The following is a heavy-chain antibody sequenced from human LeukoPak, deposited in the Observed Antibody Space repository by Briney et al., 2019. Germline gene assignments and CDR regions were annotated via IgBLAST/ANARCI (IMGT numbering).Heavy chain of an antibody. D-gene: IGHD3-10*01. CDR3: ANEDGSGSYYLY. J-gene: IGHJ4*02. CDR2: ISYDGSNK. Sequence: PGRSLRLSCAASGFTFSSYGMHWVRQAPGKGLEWVAVISYDGSNKYYADSVKGRFTISRDNSKNTLYLQMNSLRAEDTAVYYCANEDGSGSYYLYWGQGTLVTVSS. CDR1: GFTFSSYG. V-gene: IGHV3-30*18.